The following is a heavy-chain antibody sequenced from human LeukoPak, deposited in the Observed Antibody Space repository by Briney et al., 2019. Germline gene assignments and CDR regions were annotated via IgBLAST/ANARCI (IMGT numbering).Heavy chain of an antibody. CDR3: ARWGREYSNSGSTYNWFDP. D-gene: IGHD6-6*01. J-gene: IGHJ5*02. V-gene: IGHV4-34*01. CDR1: GGSFSGYY. Sequence: LETLSLTCAVYGGSFSGYYWSWIRQPPGKGLEWIGETNHSGSTNYNPSLKSRVTISVDTSKNQFSLKLSSVTAADTAVYYCARWGREYSNSGSTYNWFDPWGQGTLVTVSS. CDR2: TNHSGST.